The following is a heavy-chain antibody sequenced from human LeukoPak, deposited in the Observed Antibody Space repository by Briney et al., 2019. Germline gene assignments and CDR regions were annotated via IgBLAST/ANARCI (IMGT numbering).Heavy chain of an antibody. CDR2: RIPIFGTA. J-gene: IGHJ4*02. Sequence: SSVKVSCKASVGTFSSYAISWVRQPPGQGLEWMGRRIPIFGTANYPQKFQSRGTITAGKAPRTAYMELSSLVTDDTAVYYCARDGYYYDSSGTPPDYWGQGPLVSVS. D-gene: IGHD3-22*01. CDR3: ARDGYYYDSSGTPPDY. CDR1: VGTFSSYA. V-gene: IGHV1-69*06.